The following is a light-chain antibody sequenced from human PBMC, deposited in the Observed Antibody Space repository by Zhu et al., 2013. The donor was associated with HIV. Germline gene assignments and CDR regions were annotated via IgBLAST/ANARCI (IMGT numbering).Light chain of an antibody. CDR1: QSVSSN. V-gene: IGKV3-20*01. J-gene: IGKJ1*01. Sequence: EIVMTQSPATLSVSPGERATLSCRASQSVSSNLAWYQQIPGQAPRLLISGTSNRATGIPDRFSGSGSGTDFTLSISRVEPEDFAMYYCQQFDGSPRTFGQGTKVEIK. CDR3: QQFDGSPRT. CDR2: GTS.